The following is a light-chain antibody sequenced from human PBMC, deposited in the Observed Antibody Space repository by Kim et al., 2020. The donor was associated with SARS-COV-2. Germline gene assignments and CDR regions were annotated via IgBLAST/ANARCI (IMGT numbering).Light chain of an antibody. V-gene: IGLV1-40*01. CDR1: RSNIGAGYD. J-gene: IGLJ2*01. Sequence: TIPCTGSRSNIGAGYDVHCYQQLPGTAPKLLIEGNNKRPSGVPDRFAGSKSGTSASLAIIGLQAEDEAYYYCHSSDSSLSGSELFGGGTQLTVL. CDR3: HSSDSSLSGSEL. CDR2: GNN.